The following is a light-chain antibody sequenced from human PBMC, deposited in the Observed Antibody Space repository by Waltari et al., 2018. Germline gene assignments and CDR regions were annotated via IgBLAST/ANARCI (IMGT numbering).Light chain of an antibody. V-gene: IGKV3-15*01. CDR1: QSIRSN. J-gene: IGKJ1*01. CDR2: GAS. Sequence: EIVMTQSPATLSVSPGERATLSCRASQSIRSNLAWYRQKPGQAPRLLIYGASTRATSIPARFSGSGSGTDFTLTISSLQSEDFAVYYCQQYNNWPRTFGQGTKVEIK. CDR3: QQYNNWPRT.